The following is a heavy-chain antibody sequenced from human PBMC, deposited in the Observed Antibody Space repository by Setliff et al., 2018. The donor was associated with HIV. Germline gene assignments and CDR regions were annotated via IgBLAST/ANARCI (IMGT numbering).Heavy chain of an antibody. CDR2: VYYSGSP. CDR3: ARVADPRVIPYHYYMDV. CDR1: GDSISSGGYY. Sequence: PSETLSLTCTVSGDSISSGGYYWSWIRQHPGKGLEWIGYVYYSGSPDYNPSLKSQVTISLDRSKNQFSLKLRSVTAADTAVYYCARVADPRVIPYHYYMDVWGTGTTVTVSS. J-gene: IGHJ6*03. V-gene: IGHV4-31*01. D-gene: IGHD3-10*01.